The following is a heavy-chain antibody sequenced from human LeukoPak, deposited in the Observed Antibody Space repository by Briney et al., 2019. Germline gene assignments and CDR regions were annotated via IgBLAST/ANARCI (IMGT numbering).Heavy chain of an antibody. CDR3: AKGAIFGVVQGPDY. V-gene: IGHV3-23*01. CDR2: ISGSGGST. Sequence: GGSLRLSCVASGFTFSSYAMSWVRQAPRKGLEWVSAISGSGGSTYYADSVKGRFSISRGNSKNTLYVQMNSLRAEDTAVYYCAKGAIFGVVQGPDYWGQGTLVTVSS. J-gene: IGHJ4*02. CDR1: GFTFSSYA. D-gene: IGHD3-3*01.